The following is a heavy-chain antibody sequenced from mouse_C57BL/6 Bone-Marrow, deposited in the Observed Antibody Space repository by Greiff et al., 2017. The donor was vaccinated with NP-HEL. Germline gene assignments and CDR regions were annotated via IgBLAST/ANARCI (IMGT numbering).Heavy chain of an antibody. CDR1: GYTFTTYP. D-gene: IGHD1-1*01. V-gene: IGHV1-47*01. J-gene: IGHJ4*01. CDR3: ARGYYYGRDYAMDY. CDR2: FHPYNDDT. Sequence: VKLMESGAELVKPGASVKMSCKASGYTFTTYPIEWMKQNHGKSLEWIGNFHPYNDDTKYNEKFKGKATLTVEKSSSTVYLELSRLTSDDSAVYYCARGYYYGRDYAMDYWGQGTSVTVSS.